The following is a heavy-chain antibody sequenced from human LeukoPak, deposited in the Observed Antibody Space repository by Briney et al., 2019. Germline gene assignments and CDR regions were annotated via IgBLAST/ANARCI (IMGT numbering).Heavy chain of an antibody. J-gene: IGHJ3*02. D-gene: IGHD3-22*01. CDR3: ASYDRSGFNAFHI. CDR2: IYHSGST. V-gene: IGHV4-30-2*01. Sequence: SQTLSLTCAVSGGSISSGGYSWSWIRQPPGKGLEWIGYIYHSGSTYYNPSLKSRGTISVDRSKNQFSLKLSSVTAADTAVYYCASYDRSGFNAFHIWGQGTMVTVSS. CDR1: GGSISSGGYS.